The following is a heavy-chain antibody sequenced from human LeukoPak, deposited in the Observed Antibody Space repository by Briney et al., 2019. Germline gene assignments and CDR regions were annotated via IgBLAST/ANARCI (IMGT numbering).Heavy chain of an antibody. D-gene: IGHD2-2*01. J-gene: IGHJ4*02. CDR2: IYWDDDK. V-gene: IGHV2-5*02. CDR1: GFSLSTSGVG. Sequence: SGPPLVNPTQTLTLTSTFSGFSLSTSGVGVGWIRQPPGKALEWLALIYWDDDKRYSPSLKSRLTITKDTSKNQVVLTMTNMDPVDTATYYCAHRGPYCSSTSCYSDWGQGTLVTVSS. CDR3: AHRGPYCSSTSCYSD.